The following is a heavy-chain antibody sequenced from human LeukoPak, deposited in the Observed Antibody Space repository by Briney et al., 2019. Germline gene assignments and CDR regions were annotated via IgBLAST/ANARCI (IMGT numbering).Heavy chain of an antibody. Sequence: GGSLRLPCAASGFTFSSYSMNWVRQAPGKGLEWVSSISSGSSYIYYADSVKGRFTISRDNAKNSLYLQMNSLRAEDTAVYYCARDWSGWYDCDSWGQGTLVTVSS. CDR3: ARDWSGWYDCDS. D-gene: IGHD6-19*01. CDR1: GFTFSSYS. V-gene: IGHV3-21*01. CDR2: ISSGSSYI. J-gene: IGHJ4*02.